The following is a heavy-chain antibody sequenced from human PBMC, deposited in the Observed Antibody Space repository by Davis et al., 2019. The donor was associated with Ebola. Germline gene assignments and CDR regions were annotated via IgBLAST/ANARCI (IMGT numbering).Heavy chain of an antibody. CDR3: ARIQLWTYYFDY. CDR2: TYYRSKWYN. J-gene: IGHJ4*02. Sequence: SETLSLTCAILGDGVSSNFAAWSWIRQSPSRGLEWLGRTYYRSKWYNDYAVSVKSRITINPDTSKNQFSLQLNSVTPEDTAVYYCARIQLWTYYFDYWGQGTLVTVSS. D-gene: IGHD5-18*01. CDR1: GDGVSSNFAA. V-gene: IGHV6-1*01.